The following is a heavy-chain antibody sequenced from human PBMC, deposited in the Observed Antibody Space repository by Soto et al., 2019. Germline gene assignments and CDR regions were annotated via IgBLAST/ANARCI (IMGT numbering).Heavy chain of an antibody. D-gene: IGHD2-2*01. V-gene: IGHV3-23*01. CDR3: AKSNLVVVPSSMGY. Sequence: GGSLRLSCAASGFTFSSYAMTWVRQTPGKGLEWVSALSGSGGSTFHADSVKGRFTISRDNSKNTLYLQMNSLRAEDTAAYYCAKSNLVVVPSSMGYWGRGTLVTVSS. J-gene: IGHJ4*02. CDR2: LSGSGGST. CDR1: GFTFSSYA.